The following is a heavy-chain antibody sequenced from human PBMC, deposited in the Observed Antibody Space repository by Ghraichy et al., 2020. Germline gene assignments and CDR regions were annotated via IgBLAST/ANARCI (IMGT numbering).Heavy chain of an antibody. D-gene: IGHD3-22*01. CDR3: ARLYDDSSGYYDACDI. CDR1: GGSISSSSYY. CDR2: IYYSGST. Sequence: SETLSLTCTVSGGSISSSSYYWGWIRQPPGKGLEWIGSIYYSGSTYYNPSLKSRVTISVDTSKNQFALKLSSVTAADTAVYYCARLYDDSSGYYDACDIWGQGTMVTVSS. V-gene: IGHV4-39*01. J-gene: IGHJ3*02.